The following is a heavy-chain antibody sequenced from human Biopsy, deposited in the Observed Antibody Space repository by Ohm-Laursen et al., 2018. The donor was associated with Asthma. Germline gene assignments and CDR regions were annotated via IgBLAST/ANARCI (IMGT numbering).Heavy chain of an antibody. CDR3: ARAVDYSHYYGIDV. J-gene: IGHJ6*02. CDR1: GYTFNSGG. CDR2: ISVYNGNT. D-gene: IGHD3-10*01. Sequence: SSVNVSCKTSGYTFNSGGITWVRQAPGQGLEWMGWISVYNGNTKVAQKLQDRVTMITDTSTSTAYMELRSLRSDDTAVYFCARAVDYSHYYGIDVWGQGTTVTVS. V-gene: IGHV1-18*01.